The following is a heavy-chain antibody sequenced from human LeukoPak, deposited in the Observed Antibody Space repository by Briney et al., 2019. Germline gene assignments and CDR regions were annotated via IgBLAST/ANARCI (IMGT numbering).Heavy chain of an antibody. J-gene: IGHJ1*01. Sequence: GGSLRLSCAGSGFIFGTTSMSWVRQTPGKGLEWVASINYDGSEKYYVGSVEGRFTISRDSAKKSLFLQMNSLRAEDTDIYYCTRDQHWGQGTLVTVSS. CDR2: INYDGSEK. CDR3: TRDQH. CDR1: GFIFGTTS. V-gene: IGHV3-7*01.